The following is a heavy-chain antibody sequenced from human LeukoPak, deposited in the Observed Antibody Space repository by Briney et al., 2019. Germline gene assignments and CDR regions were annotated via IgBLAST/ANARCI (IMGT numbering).Heavy chain of an antibody. CDR2: INPNSGGT. CDR1: GYTFTGYY. J-gene: IGHJ5*02. V-gene: IGHV1-2*02. D-gene: IGHD3-22*01. Sequence: ASVKVSCKASGYTFTGYYMHWVRQAPGQGLEWMGWINPNSGGTNYAQKFQGRVTMTRDTSISTAYMELSRLRSDDTAVYYCARPGTGRNYYDSSGYYCWFDPWGQGTLVTVSS. CDR3: ARPGTGRNYYDSSGYYCWFDP.